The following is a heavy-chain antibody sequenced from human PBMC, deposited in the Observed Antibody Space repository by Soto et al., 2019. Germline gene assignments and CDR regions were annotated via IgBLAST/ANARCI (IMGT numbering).Heavy chain of an antibody. CDR2: ISNRGDT. D-gene: IGHD2-15*01. Sequence: PGGSLRLSCAASGFTFSSYAMSWVRQAPGKGLGWVSVISNRGDTHYADSVRGRFSLSRDISDNTLHLQMNNLRVEDTAVYYCAREPRYCRGGSCSITGDAYDIWGQGTMVTVSS. J-gene: IGHJ3*02. CDR3: AREPRYCRGGSCSITGDAYDI. CDR1: GFTFSSYA. V-gene: IGHV3-66*01.